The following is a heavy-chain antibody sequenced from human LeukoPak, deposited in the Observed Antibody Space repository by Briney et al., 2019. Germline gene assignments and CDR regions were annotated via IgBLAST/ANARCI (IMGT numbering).Heavy chain of an antibody. V-gene: IGHV3-66*01. CDR2: IYSGGST. Sequence: GESLRLSCAASGFTVSSNYMSWVRQAPGQGLEWVSVIYSGGSTYYADSVKGRFTISRDSSKNTLYLQMNSLRAEDTAVYYCASTFYGDSPPYWGQGTLVTVSS. J-gene: IGHJ4*02. CDR3: ASTFYGDSPPY. D-gene: IGHD4-17*01. CDR1: GFTVSSNY.